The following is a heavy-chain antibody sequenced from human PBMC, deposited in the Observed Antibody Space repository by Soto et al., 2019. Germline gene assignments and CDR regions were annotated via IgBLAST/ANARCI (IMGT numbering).Heavy chain of an antibody. D-gene: IGHD2-21*02. J-gene: IGHJ6*02. CDR1: AGSISSCGYY. V-gene: IGHV4-31*03. CDR2: IYYSAST. CDR3: ARSSSWGLEINADGMDG. Sequence: QVQLQESGPGLVKPSQTLALTCTVSAGSISSCGYYCSWIRQHPGKGLEWIGYIYYSASTYYNPYLKSRVTISVDTSKNQFSLKLSSVTAADTAVYYCARSSSWGLEINADGMDGWGQGTTVTVSS.